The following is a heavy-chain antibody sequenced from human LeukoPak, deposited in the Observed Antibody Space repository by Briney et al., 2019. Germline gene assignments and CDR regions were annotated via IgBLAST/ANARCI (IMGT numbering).Heavy chain of an antibody. CDR1: GYTFTSYG. CDR3: ARSDSSGYLTFFDY. Sequence: ASVKVSCKASGYTFTSYGISWVRQAPGLGLEWMGWISAYNGNTNYAQKLQGRVTMTTDTSTSTAYMELRSLRSDDTAVYYCARSDSSGYLTFFDYWVQGTLVTVSS. CDR2: ISAYNGNT. V-gene: IGHV1-18*01. D-gene: IGHD3-22*01. J-gene: IGHJ4*02.